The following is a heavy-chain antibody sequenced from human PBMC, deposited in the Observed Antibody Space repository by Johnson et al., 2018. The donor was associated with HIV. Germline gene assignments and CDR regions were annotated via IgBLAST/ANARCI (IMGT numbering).Heavy chain of an antibody. CDR3: AKCVYSSSSWMLFDI. Sequence: VQLVESGGGLIQPGGSLRLSCAASGFTFDDYAMHWVRQAPGKGLEWVSLISWDGGSTYYADSVKGRFTISRDNSKNTLYLQMNSLRAQDTAVYYCAKCVYSSSSWMLFDIWGQGTMVTVSS. CDR1: GFTFDDYA. V-gene: IGHV3-43D*03. D-gene: IGHD6-6*01. J-gene: IGHJ3*02. CDR2: ISWDGGST.